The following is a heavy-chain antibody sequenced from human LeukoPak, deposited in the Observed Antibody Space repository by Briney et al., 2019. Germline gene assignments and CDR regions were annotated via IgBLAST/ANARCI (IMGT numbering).Heavy chain of an antibody. D-gene: IGHD3-9*01. CDR3: ARPHYDILTGYSGGGDY. V-gene: IGHV3-30*03. CDR2: ISHDGSNK. Sequence: GGSLRLSCAASGFTFSSYSMHWVRQAPGKGLEWVAVISHDGSNKYYADSVKGRFTISRDNSKNTLYLQMNSLRAEDTAVYYCARPHYDILTGYSGGGDYWGQGALVTVSS. J-gene: IGHJ4*02. CDR1: GFTFSSYS.